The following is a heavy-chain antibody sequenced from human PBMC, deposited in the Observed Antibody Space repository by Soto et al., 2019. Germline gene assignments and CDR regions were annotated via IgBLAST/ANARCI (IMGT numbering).Heavy chain of an antibody. J-gene: IGHJ4*02. CDR2: IYYSGST. V-gene: IGHV4-59*01. D-gene: IGHD1-26*01. CDR1: GGSISSYY. CDR3: ARDDSNGNFDY. Sequence: QVQLQESGPGLVKPSETLSLTCTVSGGSISSYYWSWIRQPPGKGLEWIGYIYYSGSTNYNPSLKSRVTISVDTSKNQFSLKLSSVTAADTAVYYCARDDSNGNFDYWGQGTLVTVSS.